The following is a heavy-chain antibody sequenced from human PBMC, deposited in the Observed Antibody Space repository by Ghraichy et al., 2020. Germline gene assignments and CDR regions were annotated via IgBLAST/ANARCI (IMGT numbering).Heavy chain of an antibody. V-gene: IGHV3-48*02. J-gene: IGHJ2*01. CDR3: ARLAMASPVNAGWYFDV. CDR2: ISNGGNTI. D-gene: IGHD5-24*01. CDR1: GFSFSHCG. Sequence: GESLNISCVTSGFSFSHCGFNWVRQAPGRGLEWIAYISNGGNTIYYADPVKGRFTVSKDNAKNSLYLQMNSLRDDDTAVYFCARLAMASPVNAGWYFDVWGRGTLVTVSS.